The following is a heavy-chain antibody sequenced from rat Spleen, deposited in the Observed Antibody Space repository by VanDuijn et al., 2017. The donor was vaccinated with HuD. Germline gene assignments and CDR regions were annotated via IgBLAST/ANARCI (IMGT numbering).Heavy chain of an antibody. CDR1: GFTFSRVS. CDR2: IRSGGGNS. CDR3: ARCFDL. V-gene: IGHV5-25*01. Sequence: EVQLVESGGGLVQPGRSLKLSCAASGFTFSRVSMAWVRQAPKKGLEWVASIRSGGGNSYYRDSVKGRFTISRDDAKSTLYLQMDSLRSEDTATYYCARCFDLWGQGVMVTVSS. J-gene: IGHJ2*01.